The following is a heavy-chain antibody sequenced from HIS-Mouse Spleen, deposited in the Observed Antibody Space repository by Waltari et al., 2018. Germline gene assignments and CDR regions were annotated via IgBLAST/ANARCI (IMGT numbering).Heavy chain of an antibody. V-gene: IGHV4-39*07. CDR1: GGSISSSSYY. D-gene: IGHD6-13*01. J-gene: IGHJ2*01. CDR2: IYYSGST. Sequence: QLQLQESGPGLVKPSETLSLTCTVSGGSISSSSYYWGWIRQPPGKGLEWIGSIYYSGSTYYNPPLKSRVTISVDTSKNQFSLKLSSGTAADTAVYYCAREIPYSSSWYDWYFDLWGRGTLVTVSS. CDR3: AREIPYSSSWYDWYFDL.